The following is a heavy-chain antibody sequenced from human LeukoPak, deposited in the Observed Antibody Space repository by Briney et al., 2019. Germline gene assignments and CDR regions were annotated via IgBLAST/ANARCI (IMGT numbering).Heavy chain of an antibody. CDR3: ARGRGYYGSGSHEYFDY. J-gene: IGHJ4*02. V-gene: IGHV1-69*04. D-gene: IGHD3-10*01. Sequence: GASVKVSCKASGGTFSSYAISWVRQAPGQGLEWMGRIIPILGIANYAQKLQGRVTMTTDTSTSTAYMELGSLRSDDTAVYYCARGRGYYGSGSHEYFDYWGQGTLVTVSS. CDR1: GGTFSSYA. CDR2: IIPILGIA.